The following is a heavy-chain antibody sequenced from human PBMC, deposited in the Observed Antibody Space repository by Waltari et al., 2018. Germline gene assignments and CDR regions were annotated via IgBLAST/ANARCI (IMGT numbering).Heavy chain of an antibody. Sequence: QVQLQESGPGLVKPSETLSLTCTVSGGSISSYYWSWIRQPPGKGLEWIGYIYYSGSTNYNPSLKSRVTISVDTSKNQFSLKLSSVTAADTAVYYCARSTPLYYDFWSHPITPGYFDYWGQGTLVTVSS. CDR3: ARSTPLYYDFWSHPITPGYFDY. CDR2: IYYSGST. J-gene: IGHJ4*02. D-gene: IGHD3-3*01. V-gene: IGHV4-59*01. CDR1: GGSISSYY.